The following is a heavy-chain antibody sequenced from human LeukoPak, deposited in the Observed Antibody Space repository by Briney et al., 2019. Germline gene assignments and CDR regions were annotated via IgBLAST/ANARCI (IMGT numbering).Heavy chain of an antibody. CDR1: GGSFSGYY. CDR2: INHSGST. Sequence: SETLSLTCAVYGGSFSGYYWSWIRQPPGKGLEWIGEINHSGSTNYNPSLKSRVTISVDTSKNQFSLKLSSVTAADTAVYYCARSFGHSSGWPTDYWGQGTLVTVSS. V-gene: IGHV4-34*01. D-gene: IGHD6-19*01. J-gene: IGHJ4*02. CDR3: ARSFGHSSGWPTDY.